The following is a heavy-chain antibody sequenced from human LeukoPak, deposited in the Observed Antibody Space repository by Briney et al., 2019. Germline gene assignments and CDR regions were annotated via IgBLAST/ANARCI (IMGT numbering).Heavy chain of an antibody. V-gene: IGHV3-20*04. CDR2: INWNGGST. CDR1: GFTFDDYG. Sequence: PGGSLRLSCAASGFTFDDYGMSWVRQAPGKGLEWVSGINWNGGSTGYADSVKGRFTISRDNAKNSLYLQMNRLRAEDTALYYCARVGILRLGELSLYLDYWGQGTLVTVSS. D-gene: IGHD3-16*02. CDR3: ARVGILRLGELSLYLDY. J-gene: IGHJ4*02.